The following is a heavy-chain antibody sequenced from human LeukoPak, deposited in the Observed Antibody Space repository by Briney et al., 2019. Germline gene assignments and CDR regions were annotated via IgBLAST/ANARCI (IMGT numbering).Heavy chain of an antibody. CDR2: ISAYNGNT. Sequence: ASVKVSCKASGYTFTSYGISWVRQAPGQGLEWMGWISAYNGNTNYAQKLQGRVTMTIDTSTSTAYMELRSLRSDDTAVYYCARDGEGYCSSTSCYTVYNWFDPWGQGTLVTVSS. D-gene: IGHD2-2*02. CDR1: GYTFTSYG. J-gene: IGHJ5*02. CDR3: ARDGEGYCSSTSCYTVYNWFDP. V-gene: IGHV1-18*01.